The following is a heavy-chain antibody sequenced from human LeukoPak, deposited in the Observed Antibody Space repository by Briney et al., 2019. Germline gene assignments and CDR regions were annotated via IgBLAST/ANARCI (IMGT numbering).Heavy chain of an antibody. CDR2: IYYSGST. V-gene: IGHV4-59*08. Sequence: PSETLSLTCTVSGGSINSYYWSWIRQPPGKGLEWVGYIYYSGSTRYNPSLKSRVTISVDTSKNQFSLKLNSVTAADTAVYYCARRKNSAWSTDAFDIWGQGTMVTVSS. CDR1: GGSINSYY. CDR3: ARRKNSAWSTDAFDI. J-gene: IGHJ3*02. D-gene: IGHD6-19*01.